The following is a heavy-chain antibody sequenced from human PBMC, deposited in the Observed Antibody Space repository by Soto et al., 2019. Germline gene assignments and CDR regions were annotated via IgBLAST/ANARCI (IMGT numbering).Heavy chain of an antibody. CDR1: GYTFTSYD. J-gene: IGHJ6*02. D-gene: IGHD3-10*01. CDR2: MNPNSGNT. V-gene: IGHV1-8*01. CDR3: ARDLPLWFGELSADYYYGMDV. Sequence: QVQLVQSGAEVKKPGASVKVSCKASGYTFTSYDINWVRQATGQGLEWMGWMNPNSGNTGYAQQFQGRVTMTRNTSISTAYMELSSLRSEDTAVYFCARDLPLWFGELSADYYYGMDVWGQGTTVTVSS.